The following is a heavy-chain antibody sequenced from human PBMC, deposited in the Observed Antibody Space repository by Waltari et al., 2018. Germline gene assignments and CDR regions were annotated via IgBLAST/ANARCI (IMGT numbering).Heavy chain of an antibody. D-gene: IGHD6-13*01. J-gene: IGHJ4*02. V-gene: IGHV3-53*02. CDR1: GFTVSSNY. CDR2: IYSCGST. Sequence: EVQLVETGGGLIQPGGSLRLSCAASGFTVSSNYMSWVRQAPGKGLEWVSVIYSCGSTYYADPVKGRFTISRDNSKNTLYLQMNSLRAEDTAVYYCARVRSIAAADSFDYWGQGTLVTVSS. CDR3: ARVRSIAAADSFDY.